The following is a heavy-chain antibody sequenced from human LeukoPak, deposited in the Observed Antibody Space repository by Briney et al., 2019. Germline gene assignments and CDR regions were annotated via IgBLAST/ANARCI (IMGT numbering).Heavy chain of an antibody. CDR2: ISSSGSTI. CDR1: GFTFSSYE. D-gene: IGHD3-22*01. J-gene: IGHJ4*02. Sequence: GGSLRLSCAASGFTFSSYEMNWVRQAPGKGLEWVSYISSSGSTIYYADSVKGRFTISRDNAKNSLYLQMNSLRAEDTAVYYCAREKDSSGYSPPSFDYWGQGTLVTVSS. CDR3: AREKDSSGYSPPSFDY. V-gene: IGHV3-48*03.